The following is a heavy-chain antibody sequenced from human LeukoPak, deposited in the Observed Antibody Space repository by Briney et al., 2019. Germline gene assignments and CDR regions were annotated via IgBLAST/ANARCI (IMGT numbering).Heavy chain of an antibody. CDR1: GFTFSGYA. D-gene: IGHD3-22*01. J-gene: IGHJ4*02. V-gene: IGHV3-23*01. CDR2: ISGSGGST. CDR3: AKVRSSGYYSLVY. Sequence: PGGSLRLSCAASGFTFSGYAMSWVRQAPGKGLEWVSAISGSGGSTYYTDSVKGRFTISRDNSKNTLYLQMNSLRAEDTAVYYCAKVRSSGYYSLVYWGQGTLVTVSS.